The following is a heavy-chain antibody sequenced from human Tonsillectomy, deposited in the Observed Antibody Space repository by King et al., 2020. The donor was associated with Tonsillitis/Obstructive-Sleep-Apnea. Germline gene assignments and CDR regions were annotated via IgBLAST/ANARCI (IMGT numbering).Heavy chain of an antibody. Sequence: VQLVESGGGLVQPGGSLKLSCAASGFTFSGSAMHWVRQASGKGLEWVGRIRSKANSYATAYAASVKGRFTISRDDSKKTAYLQMNSLKTEDTAVYYCTRHGATTPDYWGQGTLVTASS. D-gene: IGHD4-11*01. CDR2: IRSKANSYAT. V-gene: IGHV3-73*01. J-gene: IGHJ4*02. CDR1: GFTFSGSA. CDR3: TRHGATTPDY.